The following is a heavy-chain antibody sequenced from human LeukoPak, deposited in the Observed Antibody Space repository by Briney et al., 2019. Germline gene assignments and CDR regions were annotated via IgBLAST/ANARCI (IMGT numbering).Heavy chain of an antibody. CDR2: IKGDGSGT. D-gene: IGHD2-2*01. J-gene: IGHJ4*02. CDR3: ARDRNYQLSPP. CDR1: GFTFSSYG. V-gene: IGHV3-74*01. Sequence: GGSLRLSCAASGFTFSSYGMHWVRQAPGKGLVWVSRIKGDGSGTIYADSVKGRFTISRDNARNTVYLQMNSLRVEDTAVYYCARDRNYQLSPPWGQGTLVTVSS.